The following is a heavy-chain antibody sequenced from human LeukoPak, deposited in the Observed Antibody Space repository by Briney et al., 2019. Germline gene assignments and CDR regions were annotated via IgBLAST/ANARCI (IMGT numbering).Heavy chain of an antibody. D-gene: IGHD5-18*01. CDR1: GGSISSYY. CDR2: TYYSGST. Sequence: SETLSLTCTVSGGSISSYYWSWIRQPPGKGLEGIGYTYYSGSTNYNLPLKSGLTISVDTSKNQFSLKLSSVTAADTAVYYCARVGRRGYRVNNWFDPWGQGTLVTVSS. J-gene: IGHJ5*02. CDR3: ARVGRRGYRVNNWFDP. V-gene: IGHV4-59*12.